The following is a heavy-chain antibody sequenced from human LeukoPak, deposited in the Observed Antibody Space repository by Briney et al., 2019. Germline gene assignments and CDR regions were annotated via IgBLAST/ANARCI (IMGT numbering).Heavy chain of an antibody. CDR3: ARGFELITFGGAIGKLNWFDS. J-gene: IGHJ5*01. CDR1: GFTFTSYS. CDR2: ISGSSTYI. D-gene: IGHD3-16*02. Sequence: GGSLRLSCAASGFTFTSYSMNWVRQAPGGGLEWVSSISGSSTYIYHAVSVKGRSTIPRDNAKNSLYLQMYSLRAEDTAGYYCARGFELITFGGAIGKLNWFDSWSQGTLVTVSS. V-gene: IGHV3-21*04.